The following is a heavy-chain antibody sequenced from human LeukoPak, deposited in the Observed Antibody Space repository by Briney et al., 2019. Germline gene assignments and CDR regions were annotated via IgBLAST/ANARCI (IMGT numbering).Heavy chain of an antibody. CDR2: IFYSGTT. D-gene: IGHD3-22*01. J-gene: IGHJ4*02. V-gene: IGHV4-59*12. CDR3: ARDPDDYDSSGYYYSY. Sequence: SETLSLTCTVSGGSISNYYWSWIRQPPGKGLEWIGYIFYSGTTHYNPSLKSRLTISVDTSKNQFSLKLSSVTAADTAVYYCARDPDDYDSSGYYYSYWGQGTLVTVSS. CDR1: GGSISNYY.